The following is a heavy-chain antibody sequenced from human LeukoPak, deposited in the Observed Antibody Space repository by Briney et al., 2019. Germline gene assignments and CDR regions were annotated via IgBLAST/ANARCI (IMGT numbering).Heavy chain of an antibody. Sequence: PGGSLRLSCAASGFTFSNAWMSWVRQAPGKGLEWVSSISSSSSYIYYADSVKGRFTISRDNAKNSLYLQMNSLRAEDTAVYNCAREIVGATYYYYYMDVWGKGTTVTVSS. CDR1: GFTFSNAW. CDR3: AREIVGATYYYYYMDV. J-gene: IGHJ6*03. V-gene: IGHV3-21*01. D-gene: IGHD1-26*01. CDR2: ISSSSSYI.